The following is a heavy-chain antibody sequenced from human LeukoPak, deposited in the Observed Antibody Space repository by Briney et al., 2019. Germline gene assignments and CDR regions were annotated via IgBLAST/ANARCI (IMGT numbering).Heavy chain of an antibody. Sequence: ASVKVSCKASGYTFTGYYMHWVRQAPGQGLEWMGWINPNGGGTNYAQKFQGRVTMTRDTSISTAYMELSRLRSDDTAVYYCARGYSGYLNPDYYMDVWGKGTTVTVSS. J-gene: IGHJ6*03. V-gene: IGHV1-2*02. CDR3: ARGYSGYLNPDYYMDV. CDR1: GYTFTGYY. CDR2: INPNGGGT. D-gene: IGHD5-12*01.